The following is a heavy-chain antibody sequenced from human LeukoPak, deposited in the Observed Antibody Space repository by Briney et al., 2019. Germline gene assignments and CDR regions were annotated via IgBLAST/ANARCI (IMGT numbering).Heavy chain of an antibody. J-gene: IGHJ6*02. Sequence: GGSLRLPCAASGFTFSSYGMHWVRQAPGKGLEWVAVISYDGSNKYYADSVKGRFTISRDNSKNTLYLQMNSLRAEDTAVYYCAKGGGSYPYYYYGMDVWGQGTTVTVSS. CDR3: AKGGGSYPYYYYGMDV. CDR1: GFTFSSYG. CDR2: ISYDGSNK. V-gene: IGHV3-30*18. D-gene: IGHD1-26*01.